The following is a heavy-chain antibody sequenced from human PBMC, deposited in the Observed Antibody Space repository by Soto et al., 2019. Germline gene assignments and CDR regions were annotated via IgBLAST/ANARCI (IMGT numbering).Heavy chain of an antibody. CDR3: ASDTGYYYGMDV. CDR2: IIPIFGTA. CDR1: GGTFSSYA. V-gene: IGHV1-69*13. Sequence: GASVKVSCKASGGTFSSYAISWVRQAPGQGLEWMGGIIPIFGTANYAQKFQGRVTITADESTSTAYMELSSLRSEDTAVYYCASDTGYYYGMDVWGQGTTVTVSS. J-gene: IGHJ6*02.